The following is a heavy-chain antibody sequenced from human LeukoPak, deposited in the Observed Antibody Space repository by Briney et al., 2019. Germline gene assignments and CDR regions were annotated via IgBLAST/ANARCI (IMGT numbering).Heavy chain of an antibody. Sequence: SVNVPRKASGGTFSSYAISWVRQAPGQGLEWMGGIIPIFGTANYAQKFQGRVTITADESTSTAYMELSSLRSEDTAVYYCATLVPAARWFDPWGQGTLVTVSS. D-gene: IGHD2-2*01. J-gene: IGHJ5*02. CDR1: GGTFSSYA. V-gene: IGHV1-69*13. CDR3: ATLVPAARWFDP. CDR2: IIPIFGTA.